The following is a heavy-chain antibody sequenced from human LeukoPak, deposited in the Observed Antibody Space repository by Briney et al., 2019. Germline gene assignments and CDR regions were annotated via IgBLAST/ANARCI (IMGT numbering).Heavy chain of an antibody. D-gene: IGHD6-6*01. Sequence: PSETLSLTCTVSGGSISSCYWSWIRQPPGKGLEWIGYIYYSGSTNYNPSLKSRVTISVDTSKNQFSLKLSSVTAADTAVYYCARGGSTLYYYYGMDVWGQGTTVTVSS. CDR2: IYYSGST. V-gene: IGHV4-59*01. CDR3: ARGGSTLYYYYGMDV. J-gene: IGHJ6*02. CDR1: GGSISSCY.